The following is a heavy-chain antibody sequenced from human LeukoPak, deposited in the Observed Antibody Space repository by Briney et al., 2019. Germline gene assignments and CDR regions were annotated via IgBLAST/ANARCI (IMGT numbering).Heavy chain of an antibody. CDR2: INWNGGST. J-gene: IGHJ3*02. D-gene: IGHD2-2*01. CDR3: ARGYCTSTSCYGVAAFDI. Sequence: PGGSRRLSCAASGFTFDDYGMSWVRQAPGKGVEWVSGINWNGGSTGYADSVKGRFTISRNNAKNSLYLQMNSLRAEDTALYYCARGYCTSTSCYGVAAFDIWGQGTMVTVSS. CDR1: GFTFDDYG. V-gene: IGHV3-20*04.